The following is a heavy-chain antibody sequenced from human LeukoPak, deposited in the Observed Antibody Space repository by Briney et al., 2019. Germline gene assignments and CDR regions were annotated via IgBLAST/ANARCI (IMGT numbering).Heavy chain of an antibody. CDR1: GYTFTSYD. CDR3: ATETHCSSTSCKGYYYGMDV. D-gene: IGHD2-2*01. J-gene: IGHJ6*02. Sequence: GASVKVSCKASGYTFTSYDVNWVRQATGQGLEWMGWMNPNSGNTGYAQKFQGRVTMTRDTSISTAYMELSSLRSEDTAVYYCATETHCSSTSCKGYYYGMDVWGQGTTVTVSS. V-gene: IGHV1-8*01. CDR2: MNPNSGNT.